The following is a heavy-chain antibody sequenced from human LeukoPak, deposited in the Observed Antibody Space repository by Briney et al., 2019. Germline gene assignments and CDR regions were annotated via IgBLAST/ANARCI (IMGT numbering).Heavy chain of an antibody. J-gene: IGHJ4*02. CDR3: ARNLGGYGRGFDY. Sequence: PGGSLRLSCAASGFTFSSYAMSWVRQAPGKGLGWVSAISGSGGSTYYADSVKGRFTISRDNSKNTLYLQLNSLRAEDTAVYYCARNLGGYGRGFDYWGQGTLVTVSS. CDR1: GFTFSSYA. D-gene: IGHD5-12*01. CDR2: ISGSGGST. V-gene: IGHV3-23*01.